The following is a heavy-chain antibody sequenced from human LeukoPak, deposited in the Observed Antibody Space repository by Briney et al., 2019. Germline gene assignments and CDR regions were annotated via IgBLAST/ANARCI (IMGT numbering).Heavy chain of an antibody. Sequence: SETLSLTCTVSGGSISSYYWSWIRQPPGKGLEWIGYIYYSGSTNYNPSLKSRVTMSVDTSKNQFSLKLSSVTAADTAVYYCARGDCSSTSCFWGAWFDPWGQGTLVTVSS. D-gene: IGHD2-2*01. V-gene: IGHV4-59*12. J-gene: IGHJ5*02. CDR1: GGSISSYY. CDR2: IYYSGST. CDR3: ARGDCSSTSCFWGAWFDP.